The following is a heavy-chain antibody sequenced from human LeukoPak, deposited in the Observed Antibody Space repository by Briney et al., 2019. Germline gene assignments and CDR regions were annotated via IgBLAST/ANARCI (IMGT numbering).Heavy chain of an antibody. J-gene: IGHJ5*02. CDR1: GGSFRGYY. V-gene: IGHV4-34*01. CDR3: ARDQGRWQWLADNWFDP. Sequence: SETLSLTCAVYGGSFRGYYWSGIRQPPGKGLEWIGEINHSGSTNYNPPLKSRVTISVDTSKNQFSLKLSSVTAADTAVYYCARDQGRWQWLADNWFDPWGQGTLVTVSS. CDR2: INHSGST. D-gene: IGHD6-19*01.